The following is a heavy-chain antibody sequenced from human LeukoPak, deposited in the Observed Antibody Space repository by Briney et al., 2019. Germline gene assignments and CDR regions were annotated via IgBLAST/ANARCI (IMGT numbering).Heavy chain of an antibody. J-gene: IGHJ4*02. V-gene: IGHV3-53*04. D-gene: IGHD2-15*01. CDR3: ARGATYCSGGSCIDY. Sequence: GGSLRLSCAASGFTVSSNYMSWLRQAPGKGLEWVSVIYSGGSTYYADSVKGRFTISRHNSKNTLYLHMNSLRAEDTAVYYCARGATYCSGGSCIDYWGQGTLVTVSS. CDR2: IYSGGST. CDR1: GFTVSSNY.